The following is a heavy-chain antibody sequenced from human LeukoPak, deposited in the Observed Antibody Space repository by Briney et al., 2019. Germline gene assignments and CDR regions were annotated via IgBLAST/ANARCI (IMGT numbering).Heavy chain of an antibody. Sequence: GGSLRLSCAASGFTFSSYGMSWVRQAPGKGLEWVSVISGSGGSTYYADSVRGRFTISRDNSKNTLFLQMNSLRAEDTAVYYCAKTYSGYSHLDYWGQGTLVTVSS. J-gene: IGHJ4*02. CDR3: AKTYSGYSHLDY. V-gene: IGHV3-23*01. CDR2: ISGSGGST. CDR1: GFTFSSYG. D-gene: IGHD5-12*01.